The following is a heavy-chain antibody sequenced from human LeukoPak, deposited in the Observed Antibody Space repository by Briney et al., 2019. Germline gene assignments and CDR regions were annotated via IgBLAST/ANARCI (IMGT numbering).Heavy chain of an antibody. CDR1: KFTFSSYA. D-gene: IGHD6-13*01. CDR2: ISDGGTIR. V-gene: IGHV3-23*01. J-gene: IGHJ4*02. Sequence: QPGGSLRLSCAASKFTFSSYAMSWVRQAPGKGLEWVSAISDGGTIRYYADSVKGRFTISRDNSKNTMSLQMNGLRAEDTAIYYCAKVKAAGIWLFDYWGQGALVTVSS. CDR3: AKVKAAGIWLFDY.